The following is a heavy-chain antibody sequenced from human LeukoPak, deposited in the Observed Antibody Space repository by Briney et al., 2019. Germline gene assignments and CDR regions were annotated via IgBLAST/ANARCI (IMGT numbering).Heavy chain of an antibody. CDR3: AREAGGFSPIVFDI. Sequence: GGSLRLSCAASGFTFSSYSMNWVRQAPGKGLEWVSSISSSSSYIYYADSVKGRFTISRDNAKNSLYLQMNSLTAEDTALYYCAREAGGFSPIVFDIWGQGTMVTVSS. J-gene: IGHJ3*02. CDR1: GFTFSSYS. D-gene: IGHD3-16*01. CDR2: ISSSSSYI. V-gene: IGHV3-21*04.